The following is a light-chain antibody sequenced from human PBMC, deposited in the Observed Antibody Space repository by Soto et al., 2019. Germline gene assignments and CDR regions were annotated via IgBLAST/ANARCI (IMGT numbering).Light chain of an antibody. CDR3: QHYVGSPPYT. Sequence: EIVLTQSPGTLSLSPGERGSLSCRASQSVTSSYLAWYQQKLGQAPRLLIYGVSRRATGIPDRFSGSGSGTVFTLTISGLETDDFAVYYCQHYVGSPPYTFGQGTKLEIK. V-gene: IGKV3-20*01. CDR1: QSVTSSY. CDR2: GVS. J-gene: IGKJ2*01.